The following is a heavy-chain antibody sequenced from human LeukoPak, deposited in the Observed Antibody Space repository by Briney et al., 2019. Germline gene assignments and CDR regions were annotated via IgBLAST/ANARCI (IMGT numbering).Heavy chain of an antibody. V-gene: IGHV4-59*01. Sequence: SETLSLTCTVSGGSISSYYWSWIRQPPGKGLEWIGYIYYSGSTNYNPSLKSRVTISVDTSKNQFSLKLSFVTAADTAVYYCARVRYGDRFDYWGQGTLVTVSS. CDR3: ARVRYGDRFDY. CDR2: IYYSGST. CDR1: GGSISSYY. J-gene: IGHJ4*02. D-gene: IGHD4-17*01.